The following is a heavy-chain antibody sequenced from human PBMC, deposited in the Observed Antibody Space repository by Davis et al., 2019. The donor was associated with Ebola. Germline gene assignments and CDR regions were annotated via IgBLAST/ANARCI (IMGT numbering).Heavy chain of an antibody. V-gene: IGHV1-3*01. J-gene: IGHJ6*02. Sequence: AASVKVSCKASGYTFTSYAMHWVRQAPGQRLEWMGWINAGNGNTKYSQKFQGRVTITRDTSASTAYMELSSLRSEDTAVYYCATYYDFWSGYSIYYYYGMDVWGQGTTVTVSS. CDR2: INAGNGNT. CDR1: GYTFTSYA. CDR3: ATYYDFWSGYSIYYYYGMDV. D-gene: IGHD3-3*01.